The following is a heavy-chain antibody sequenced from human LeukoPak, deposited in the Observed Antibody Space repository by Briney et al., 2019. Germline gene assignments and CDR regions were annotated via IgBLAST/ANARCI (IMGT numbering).Heavy chain of an antibody. CDR3: AKDYYYDSSGYYSGLDDY. Sequence: GGSLRLSCAASGFTFSSYAMSWVRQAPGKGLEWVSAISARGGSTYYADSVKGRFSISRDNSKNTLYLQMNSLRAEDAAVYYCAKDYYYDSSGYYSGLDDYWGQGTLVTVSS. D-gene: IGHD3-22*01. V-gene: IGHV3-23*01. J-gene: IGHJ4*02. CDR2: ISARGGST. CDR1: GFTFSSYA.